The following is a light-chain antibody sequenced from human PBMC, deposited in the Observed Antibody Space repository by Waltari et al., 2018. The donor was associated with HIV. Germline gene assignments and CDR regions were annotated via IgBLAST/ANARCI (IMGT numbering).Light chain of an antibody. CDR3: MQATQFPLT. Sequence: VMMQSPPSSPVIVGQPASISCRSSQSLVHTDGNTYLSWLQQRPGQPPSLLIYKVSTRFSGVPDRFSGSGTGRDFTLKITRVEVEDVATYYCMQATQFPLTFGQGTRLEIK. CDR1: QSLVHTDGNTY. CDR2: KVS. V-gene: IGKV2-24*01. J-gene: IGKJ5*01.